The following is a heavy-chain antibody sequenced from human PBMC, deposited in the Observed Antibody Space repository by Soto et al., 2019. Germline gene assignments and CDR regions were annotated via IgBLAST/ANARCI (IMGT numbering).Heavy chain of an antibody. CDR3: ARDGIGGKNFRGYLGY. J-gene: IGHJ4*02. D-gene: IGHD2-15*01. V-gene: IGHV3-33*01. CDR1: GSIFTGYG. Sequence: QVHLVESGGGVAQPGRSLRLSCAASGSIFTGYGMHWVRQAPGKGLEWVAVIWYDGSNKYYADSVKGRFTISRDNSKNMLYLQMNSLRVEDTAVYYCARDGIGGKNFRGYLGYWGRGTLVTVSS. CDR2: IWYDGSNK.